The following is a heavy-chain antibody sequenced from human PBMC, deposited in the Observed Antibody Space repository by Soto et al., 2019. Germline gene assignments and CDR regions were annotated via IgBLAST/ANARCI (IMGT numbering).Heavy chain of an antibody. D-gene: IGHD1-26*01. J-gene: IGHJ5*02. CDR2: INAGNGNT. CDR1: GYTFTSYA. Sequence: ASVKVSCKASGYTFTSYAMHWVRQAPGQRLEWMGWINAGNGNTKYSQKFQGRVTITRDTSASTAYMELSSLRSEDTAVYYCARDVSRVVGAFSLGRALGSPTDPWGQGTLVTVSS. CDR3: ARDVSRVVGAFSLGRALGSPTDP. V-gene: IGHV1-3*01.